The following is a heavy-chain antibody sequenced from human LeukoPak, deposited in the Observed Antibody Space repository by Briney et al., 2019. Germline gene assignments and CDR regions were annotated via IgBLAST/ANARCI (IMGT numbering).Heavy chain of an antibody. Sequence: SETLSLTCAVYGGSFSGYYWSWIRQPPGKGLEWIGEINYSGSTNYNPSLKSRVTISVNTSKNQFSLKLSSVTAADTAVYYCARRSIAVAGIFDYWGQGTLVTVSS. J-gene: IGHJ4*02. CDR1: GGSFSGYY. CDR3: ARRSIAVAGIFDY. CDR2: INYSGST. D-gene: IGHD6-19*01. V-gene: IGHV4-34*01.